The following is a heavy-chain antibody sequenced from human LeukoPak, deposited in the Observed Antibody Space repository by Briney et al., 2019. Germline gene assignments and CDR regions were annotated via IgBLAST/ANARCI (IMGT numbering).Heavy chain of an antibody. V-gene: IGHV4-59*01. J-gene: IGHJ6*02. Sequence: SEILSLTCTVSGGSISTYLWNWIRQPPGKGLEWIGYIYYSGSTNYNPPLKSRATISVDTSKNQFSLKLSSVTAADTAVYYCARLRAYSYAFYGMDVWGQGTTVSVSS. CDR2: IYYSGST. CDR3: ARLRAYSYAFYGMDV. CDR1: GGSISTYL. D-gene: IGHD5-18*01.